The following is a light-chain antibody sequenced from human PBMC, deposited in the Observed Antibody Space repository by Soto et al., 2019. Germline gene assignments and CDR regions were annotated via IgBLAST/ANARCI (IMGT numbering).Light chain of an antibody. CDR2: RNN. Sequence: QAVVTQPPSASGTPGQRVTISCSGSSSNSGSNYVYWYQQIPGTAPKLLIYRNNQRPSGVPDRFSGSKSGTSASLAISGLRSEDEADYYCAAWDDSLSGWVFGGGTKLTVL. CDR1: SSNSGSNY. V-gene: IGLV1-47*01. J-gene: IGLJ3*02. CDR3: AAWDDSLSGWV.